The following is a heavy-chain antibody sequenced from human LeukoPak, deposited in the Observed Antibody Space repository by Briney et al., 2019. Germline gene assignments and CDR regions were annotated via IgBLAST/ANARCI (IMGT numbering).Heavy chain of an antibody. V-gene: IGHV3-74*01. Sequence: GGSLRLSCAASGFTFSSYWMHWVRQAPGKGLVWVSRINSDGSSTSYADSVKGRFTISRDNAKNTLYLQMNSLRAEDTAVYYCARDCGGGSCYGPYDAFDIWGQGTMVTVSS. CDR1: GFTFSSYW. CDR2: INSDGSST. D-gene: IGHD2-15*01. J-gene: IGHJ3*02. CDR3: ARDCGGGSCYGPYDAFDI.